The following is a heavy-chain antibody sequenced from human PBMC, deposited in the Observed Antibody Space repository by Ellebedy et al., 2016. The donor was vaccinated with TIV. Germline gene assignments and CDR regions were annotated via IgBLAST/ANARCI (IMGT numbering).Heavy chain of an antibody. J-gene: IGHJ4*02. Sequence: GESLKISCAASGFTFSSYWMSCVRQAPGKGLEWVANIKQDGGEKYYVDLVQGRFTISSDNAQNSLLLQMNSLRAEDTALYYCARGWGGLEYWGQGALVTVSS. CDR3: ARGWGGLEY. CDR2: IKQDGGEK. CDR1: GFTFSSYW. D-gene: IGHD1-26*01. V-gene: IGHV3-7*03.